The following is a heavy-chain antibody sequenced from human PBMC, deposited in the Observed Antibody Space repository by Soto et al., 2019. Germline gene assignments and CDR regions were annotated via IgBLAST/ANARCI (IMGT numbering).Heavy chain of an antibody. J-gene: IGHJ6*03. CDR2: ISGSGGST. D-gene: IGHD5-12*01. Sequence: GGSLRLSCAASGFTFSSYAMSWVRQAPGKGLEWVSAISGSGGSTYYADSVKGRFTISRDNSKNTLYLQMNSLRAEDTAVYYCAKVIYSGYDSGREQYYYYYMDVWGKGTTVTVSS. CDR1: GFTFSSYA. V-gene: IGHV3-23*01. CDR3: AKVIYSGYDSGREQYYYYYMDV.